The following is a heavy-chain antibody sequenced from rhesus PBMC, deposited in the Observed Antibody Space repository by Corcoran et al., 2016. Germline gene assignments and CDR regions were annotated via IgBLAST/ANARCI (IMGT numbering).Heavy chain of an antibody. CDR3: ARDGSYRYFDL. J-gene: IGHJ2*01. CDR2: IYGSGGST. V-gene: IGHV4-160*01. D-gene: IGHD3-16*01. CDR1: GGSICRNY. Sequence: QVQLQESGPGLVKPSETLSLTCAVSGGSICRNYWSWIRQPPGTGLEWLGRIYGSGGSTDYNPSLKSRVTISTDTSKNQFSLKLSSVTAADTAVYYCARDGSYRYFDLWGPGTPITISS.